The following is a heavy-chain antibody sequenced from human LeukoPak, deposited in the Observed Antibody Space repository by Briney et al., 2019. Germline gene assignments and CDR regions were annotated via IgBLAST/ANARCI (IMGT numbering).Heavy chain of an antibody. J-gene: IGHJ4*02. V-gene: IGHV5-51*01. CDR3: ARTGYSGSYRFDY. CDR2: IYPGDSDT. D-gene: IGHD1-26*01. CDR1: GYSFTTYW. Sequence: GESLKISCKGSGYSFTTYWIGWVRQVPGKGLGWMGIIYPGDSDTRYSPSFQGQVTISADKSISTAYLQWSSLKASDTAMYYCARTGYSGSYRFDYWGQGTLVSVSS.